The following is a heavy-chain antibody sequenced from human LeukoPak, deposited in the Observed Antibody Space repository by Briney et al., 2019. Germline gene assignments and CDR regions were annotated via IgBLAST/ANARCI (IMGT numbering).Heavy chain of an antibody. CDR2: ISGSGGST. D-gene: IGHD3-3*01. J-gene: IGHJ4*02. V-gene: IGHV3-23*01. CDR3: ARDRAWNYFDY. Sequence: GGSLRLSCAASGFTFSSYAMSWVRQAPGKGLEWVSAISGSGGSTYYAHSVEGRFTISRDNSKNTLYLQMDSLRAEDTAVYYCARDRAWNYFDYWGQETLVTASS. CDR1: GFTFSSYA.